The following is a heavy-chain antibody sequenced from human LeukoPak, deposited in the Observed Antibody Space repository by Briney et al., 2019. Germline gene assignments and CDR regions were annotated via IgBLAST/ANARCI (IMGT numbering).Heavy chain of an antibody. CDR2: ISGSGGST. D-gene: IGHD3-22*01. V-gene: IGHV3-23*01. CDR1: GFTFSSYA. Sequence: GGSLRLSCAASGFTFSSYAMSWVRQAPGKGLEWVSAISGSGGSTYYADSVKGRFTISRDNSKHTLYLQMNSLRAEDTAVYYCAKVPSGLYDSSGYYRPYWFDPWGQGTLVTVSS. J-gene: IGHJ5*02. CDR3: AKVPSGLYDSSGYYRPYWFDP.